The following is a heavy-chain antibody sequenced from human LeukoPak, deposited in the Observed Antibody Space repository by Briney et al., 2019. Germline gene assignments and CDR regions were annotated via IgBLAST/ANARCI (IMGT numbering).Heavy chain of an antibody. V-gene: IGHV4-34*01. Sequence: SETLSLTCAVYGGSFSGYYWSWIRQPPGKGLEWIGEIDHSGSTNYNPSLKSRVTISVDTSKNQFSLKLTSVTAADTAVYYCARQTGSGLFILPGGQGTLVTVSS. CDR1: GGSFSGYY. D-gene: IGHD3/OR15-3a*01. CDR3: ARQTGSGLFILP. J-gene: IGHJ4*02. CDR2: IDHSGST.